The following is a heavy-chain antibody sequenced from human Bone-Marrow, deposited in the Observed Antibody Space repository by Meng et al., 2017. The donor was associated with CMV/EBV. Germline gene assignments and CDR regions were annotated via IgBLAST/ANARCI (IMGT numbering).Heavy chain of an antibody. V-gene: IGHV3-33*06. Sequence: GGSLRLSFAASGFTFSSYGMHWVRQAPGKGLEWVAVIWYDGSNKYYADSVKGRFTISRDNAKNTLYLQMTRLRAEDTAVYYCAKDIQSGFFDYWGQGTLVTVSS. CDR3: AKDIQSGFFDY. CDR1: GFTFSSYG. J-gene: IGHJ4*02. CDR2: IWYDGSNK. D-gene: IGHD3-22*01.